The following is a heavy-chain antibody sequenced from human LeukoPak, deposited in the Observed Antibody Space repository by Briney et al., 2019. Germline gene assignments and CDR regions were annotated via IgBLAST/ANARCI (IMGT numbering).Heavy chain of an antibody. V-gene: IGHV3-15*01. J-gene: IGHJ4*02. CDR1: GFTLSNAW. D-gene: IGHD5-18*01. CDR2: TQSKTDGGTT. Sequence: RRSLTLASAASGFTLSNAWTGCVRHAPGKGLEWVGRTQSKTDGGTTNYAAPVKGRFTISRDDSKNTMYLQMNSLKTEDTAVYYCTAKGYSYGRSYYFDYWGQGTLVTVSS. CDR3: TAKGYSYGRSYYFDY.